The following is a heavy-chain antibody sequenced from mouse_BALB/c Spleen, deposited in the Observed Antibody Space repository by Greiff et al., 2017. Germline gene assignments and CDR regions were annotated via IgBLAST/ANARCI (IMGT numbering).Heavy chain of an antibody. J-gene: IGHJ4*01. Sequence: EVKVVESGGGLVKPGGSLKLSCAASGFTFSSYAMSWVRQTPEKRLEWVATISSGGSYTYYPDSVKGRFTISRDNAKNTLYLQMSSLRSEDTAMYYCAKNDGLYAMDYWGQGTSVTVSS. CDR1: GFTFSSYA. CDR3: AKNDGLYAMDY. V-gene: IGHV5-9-3*01. D-gene: IGHD2-3*01. CDR2: ISSGGSYT.